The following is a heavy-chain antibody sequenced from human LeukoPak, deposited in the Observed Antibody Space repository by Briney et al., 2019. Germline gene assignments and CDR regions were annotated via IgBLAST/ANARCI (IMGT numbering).Heavy chain of an antibody. J-gene: IGHJ4*02. CDR2: ISSSSSYI. CDR3: ARAVNDILTGYYDY. CDR1: GFTFSSYS. Sequence: GGSLRLSCAASGFTFSSYSMNWVRQAPGKGLEWVSSISSSSSYIYYADSVKGRFTISRDNAKNSLYLQMNSLRAEDTAVYYCARAVNDILTGYYDYWGQGTLVTVSS. V-gene: IGHV3-21*01. D-gene: IGHD3-9*01.